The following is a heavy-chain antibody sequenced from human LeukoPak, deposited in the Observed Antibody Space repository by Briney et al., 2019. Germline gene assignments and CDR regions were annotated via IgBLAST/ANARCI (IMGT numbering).Heavy chain of an antibody. CDR1: GGSISSSSYY. D-gene: IGHD6-19*01. CDR3: ARHISSGWSPRNRYYYYMDV. Sequence: SETLSLTCTVSGGSISSSSYYWGWIRQPPGKGLEWIGSIYYSGSTYYNPSLKSRVTISVDTSMNQFSLKLSSVTAADTAVYYCARHISSGWSPRNRYYYYMDVWGKGTTVTVSS. V-gene: IGHV4-39*01. CDR2: IYYSGST. J-gene: IGHJ6*03.